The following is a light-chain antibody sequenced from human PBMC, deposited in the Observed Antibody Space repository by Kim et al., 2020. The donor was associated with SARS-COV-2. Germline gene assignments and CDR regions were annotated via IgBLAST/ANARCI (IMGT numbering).Light chain of an antibody. CDR2: FAS. Sequence: DIRVSQSPSSLSASVGDRVTITCRASQNIRTYLNWYQQRPGKAPTLLISFASNLPSGVPPRFSGGGFGTDFILTISALQPEDFATYYCQQTYTTPYTFGQGTKLEI. J-gene: IGKJ2*01. CDR1: QNIRTY. CDR3: QQTYTTPYT. V-gene: IGKV1-39*01.